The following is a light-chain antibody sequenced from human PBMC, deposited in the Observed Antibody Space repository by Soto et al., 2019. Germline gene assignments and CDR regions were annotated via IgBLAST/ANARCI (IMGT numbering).Light chain of an antibody. V-gene: IGLV2-14*01. CDR1: SSDVGGYNY. CDR2: DVS. J-gene: IGLJ2*01. Sequence: QSALTQPASVSGSPGQSSTISCTGTSSDVGGYNYVSWYQQHPGKAPKLMIYDVSDRPSGVSNRLSGSKSGNTASLTISGLQAEDEADYYCSSYTSSNTIIFGGGTKLTVL. CDR3: SSYTSSNTII.